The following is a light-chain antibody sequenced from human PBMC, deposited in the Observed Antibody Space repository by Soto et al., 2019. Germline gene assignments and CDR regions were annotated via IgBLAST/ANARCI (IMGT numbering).Light chain of an antibody. V-gene: IGLV2-14*03. CDR3: SSFTSSHTWV. CDR2: EVN. CDR1: SSDIGGYNY. J-gene: IGLJ3*02. Sequence: QSALTQPASVSESPGLSITISCTGTSSDIGGYNYVSWYQQHPGKAPKLMICEVNNRPSGVSNRFSGSKSGNTASLTISGLQAEDEADYYCSSFTSSHTWVFGGGTKLTVL.